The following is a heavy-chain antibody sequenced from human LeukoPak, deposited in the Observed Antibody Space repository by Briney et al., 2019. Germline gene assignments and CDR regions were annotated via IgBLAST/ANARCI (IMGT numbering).Heavy chain of an antibody. D-gene: IGHD6-13*01. V-gene: IGHV1-69*04. CDR2: IIPILGIA. J-gene: IGHJ4*02. CDR1: GGTFSSYT. Sequence: SVKVSCKASGGTFSSYTISLVRQAPGQGLEWMGRIIPILGIANYAQKFQGGVTITADKSTSTAYMERSSLRSEDTAVYYCARDKIAAAGNFDYWGQGTLVTVSS. CDR3: ARDKIAAAGNFDY.